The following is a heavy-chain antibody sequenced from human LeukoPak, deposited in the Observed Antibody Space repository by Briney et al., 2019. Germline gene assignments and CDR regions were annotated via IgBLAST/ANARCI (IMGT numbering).Heavy chain of an antibody. CDR2: ISSSGSTI. CDR3: AKLADTIFGVDDAFDI. J-gene: IGHJ3*02. D-gene: IGHD3-3*01. V-gene: IGHV3-11*01. Sequence: GGSLRLSCAASGFPFSDYYMSWIRQAPGKGLEWVSYISSSGSTIYYADSVKGRFTISRDNAKNSLYLQMNSLRAEDTAVYYCAKLADTIFGVDDAFDIWGQGTMVTVSS. CDR1: GFPFSDYY.